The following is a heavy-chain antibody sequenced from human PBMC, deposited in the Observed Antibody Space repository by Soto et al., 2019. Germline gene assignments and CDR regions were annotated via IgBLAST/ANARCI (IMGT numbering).Heavy chain of an antibody. J-gene: IGHJ6*02. CDR2: INHSGST. D-gene: IGHD3-22*01. V-gene: IGHV4-34*01. CDR1: GGSFSGYY. Sequence: SETLSLTCAVYGGSFSGYYWSWIRQPPGKGLEWIGEINHSGSTNYNPSLKSRVTISVDTSKNQFSLKLSSVTAADTAVYYCARGLGGRYDSRGAMGYYCYYRMEGWGQPIMVTVPS. CDR3: ARGLGGRYDSRGAMGYYCYYRMEG.